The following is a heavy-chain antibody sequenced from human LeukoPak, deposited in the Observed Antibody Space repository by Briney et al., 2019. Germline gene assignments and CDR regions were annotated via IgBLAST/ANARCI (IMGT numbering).Heavy chain of an antibody. Sequence: SETLSLTCTVSGGSISNYYWNWIRRPAGKGLEWVGRVYASGSTRYNPSFNSRVTMSAETSKNQVSLKMTSVTAADTAVYFCARDQSGFGGHNNDAFDIWGQGTMVTVSS. D-gene: IGHD3-16*01. CDR2: VYASGST. V-gene: IGHV4-4*07. CDR3: ARDQSGFGGHNNDAFDI. CDR1: GGSISNYY. J-gene: IGHJ3*02.